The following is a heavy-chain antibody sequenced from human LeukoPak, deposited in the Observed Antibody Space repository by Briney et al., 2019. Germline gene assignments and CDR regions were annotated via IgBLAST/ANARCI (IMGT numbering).Heavy chain of an antibody. CDR3: ARGRPVDY. J-gene: IGHJ4*02. D-gene: IGHD6-6*01. CDR1: GFTFSHYG. Sequence: RPGGSPRLSCAASGFTFSHYGMNWVRQAPGKGLEWVSYITADSSPMFYADSVKGRFTISRDNAKNSVSLQMNSLRAEDTAVYYCARGRPVDYWGQGTLVTVSS. V-gene: IGHV3-48*01. CDR2: ITADSSPM.